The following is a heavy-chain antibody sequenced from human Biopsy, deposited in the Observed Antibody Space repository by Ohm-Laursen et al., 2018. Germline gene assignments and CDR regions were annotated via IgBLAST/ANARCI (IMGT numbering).Heavy chain of an antibody. CDR1: GGPIDSYY. CDR2: IYFTGRT. J-gene: IGHJ2*01. V-gene: IGHV4-59*12. Sequence: SETLSLTCTVSGGPIDSYYWSWIRQPPGQALEWIGYIYFTGRTSYNPSLKSRVTMSVNTSKKQFSLRRSSVPAADTAVYYCASAGYNPDWNFDLWGRGTRGTVSS. D-gene: IGHD5-24*01. CDR3: ASAGYNPDWNFDL.